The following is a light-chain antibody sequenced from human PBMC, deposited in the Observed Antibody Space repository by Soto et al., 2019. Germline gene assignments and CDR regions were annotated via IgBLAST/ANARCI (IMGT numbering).Light chain of an antibody. CDR3: CSYVGSSIYVV. J-gene: IGLJ2*01. CDR2: EGS. V-gene: IGLV2-23*01. Sequence: QSALTQPASVSGSPGQSITISCTGTSSDVGSYNLVSWYQQYPGKAPKLMIYEGSKRPSGVSNRFSGSKSGNTASLTISGLQAEDEADYYCCSYVGSSIYVVFGGGTKLTVL. CDR1: SSDVGSYNL.